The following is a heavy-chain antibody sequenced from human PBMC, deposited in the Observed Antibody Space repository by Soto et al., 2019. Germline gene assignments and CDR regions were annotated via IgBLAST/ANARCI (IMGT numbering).Heavy chain of an antibody. J-gene: IGHJ3*02. Sequence: QVQLVESGGGVVQPGRSLRLSCAASGFTFSSYGMHWVRQAPGKGLEWVAVIWYDGSNKYYADPVKGRFTISRDNSKNTLYLQMNSLRAEDTAVYYCARVADDYGDAFDIWGQGTMVTVSS. V-gene: IGHV3-33*01. D-gene: IGHD4-17*01. CDR3: ARVADDYGDAFDI. CDR1: GFTFSSYG. CDR2: IWYDGSNK.